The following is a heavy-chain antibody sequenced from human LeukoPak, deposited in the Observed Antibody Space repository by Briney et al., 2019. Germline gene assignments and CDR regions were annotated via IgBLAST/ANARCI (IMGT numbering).Heavy chain of an antibody. CDR3: AKVEDSSWGGEYYFDY. CDR1: GFTFDDYA. CDR2: ISGDGGST. D-gene: IGHD6-13*01. V-gene: IGHV3-43*02. Sequence: GGSLRLSCAASGFTFDDYAMHWVRQAPGKGLEWFSLISGDGGSTYYADSVKGRFTISRDNSKNSLYLQMNSLRTEDTALYYCAKVEDSSWGGEYYFDYWGQGTLVSVSS. J-gene: IGHJ4*02.